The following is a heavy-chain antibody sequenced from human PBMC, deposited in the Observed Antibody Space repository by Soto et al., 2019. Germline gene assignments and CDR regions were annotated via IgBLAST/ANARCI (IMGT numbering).Heavy chain of an antibody. Sequence: QVQLVQSGAEVKKPGASVKVSCKASGYTFTSYGISWVRQAPGQGLEWMGWISAYNGNTNYAQKLQGRVTMTTDTSTSTADMELRSLRSDDTAVYYCARAPYYYGSGSTPGGYWGQGTLVTVSS. CDR1: GYTFTSYG. D-gene: IGHD3-10*01. J-gene: IGHJ4*02. CDR3: ARAPYYYGSGSTPGGY. CDR2: ISAYNGNT. V-gene: IGHV1-18*01.